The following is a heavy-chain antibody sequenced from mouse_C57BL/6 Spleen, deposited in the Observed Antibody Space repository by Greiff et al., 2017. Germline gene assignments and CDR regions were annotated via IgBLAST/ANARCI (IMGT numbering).Heavy chain of an antibody. Sequence: VQLQQSGAELVKPGASVKLSCKASGYTFTSYWMQWVKQRPGQGLEWLGEIDPSDSYTNYNQKFKGKATLTVDTSSSTAYMQLSSLTAEDSAVYYCARVDYYDYDRSFAYWGQGTLVTVAA. J-gene: IGHJ3*01. D-gene: IGHD2-4*01. CDR1: GYTFTSYW. CDR3: ARVDYYDYDRSFAY. V-gene: IGHV1-50*01. CDR2: IDPSDSYT.